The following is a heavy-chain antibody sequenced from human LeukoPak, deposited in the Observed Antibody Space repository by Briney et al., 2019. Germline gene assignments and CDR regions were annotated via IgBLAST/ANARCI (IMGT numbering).Heavy chain of an antibody. CDR3: AREESHYSDSSGYYTNDAFDI. CDR2: IYYSGST. CDR1: GGSISSYY. V-gene: IGHV4-59*01. Sequence: PSETLSLTCTVSGGSISSYYWSWIRQPPGKGLDWIGYIYYSGSTTYNPSLKSRVTISVDPSKDQFSLRLSSVTAADTAVYYCAREESHYSDSSGYYTNDAFDIWGQGTMVTVSS. J-gene: IGHJ3*02. D-gene: IGHD3-22*01.